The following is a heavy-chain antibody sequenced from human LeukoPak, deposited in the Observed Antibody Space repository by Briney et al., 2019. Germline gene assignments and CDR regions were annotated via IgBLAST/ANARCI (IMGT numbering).Heavy chain of an antibody. J-gene: IGHJ4*02. Sequence: PGGSLRLSCAASGFTFSSYWMSWVRQAPGKGREWVANIKQDGSEKYYVDSVKGRFTISRDNAKNSLYLQMNSLRAEDTAVYYCARAKGFWSGYYKYYFDYWGQGTLVTVSS. CDR3: ARAKGFWSGYYKYYFDY. CDR2: IKQDGSEK. V-gene: IGHV3-7*01. CDR1: GFTFSSYW. D-gene: IGHD3-3*01.